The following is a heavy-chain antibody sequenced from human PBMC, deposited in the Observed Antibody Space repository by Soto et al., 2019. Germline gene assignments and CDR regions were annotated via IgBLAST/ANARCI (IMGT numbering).Heavy chain of an antibody. CDR3: ARGGSIQSNWFDP. CDR2: IWYDGSNK. CDR1: GFPFSSYG. J-gene: IGHJ5*02. Sequence: GGSLRLSCAASGFPFSSYGMHWVRQAPGKGLEWVAVIWYDGSNKYYADSVKGRFTISRDNSKNTLYLQMNSLRAEDTAVYYCARGGSIQSNWFDPWGQGTLVTVSS. V-gene: IGHV3-33*01. D-gene: IGHD1-1*01.